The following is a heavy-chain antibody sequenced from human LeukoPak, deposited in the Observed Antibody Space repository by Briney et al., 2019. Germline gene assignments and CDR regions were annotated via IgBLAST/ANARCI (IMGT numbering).Heavy chain of an antibody. CDR1: GFTFSSYA. V-gene: IGHV3-30-3*01. CDR3: ARFRTGWWGKGYYGMDV. Sequence: PGGSLRLSCAASGFTFSSYAMHWVRQAPGKGLEWVAVISYDGSNKYYADSVKGRFTISRDNSKNTLYLQMNSLRAEDTAVYYCARFRTGWWGKGYYGMDVWGQGTTVTVSS. D-gene: IGHD2-8*02. CDR2: ISYDGSNK. J-gene: IGHJ6*02.